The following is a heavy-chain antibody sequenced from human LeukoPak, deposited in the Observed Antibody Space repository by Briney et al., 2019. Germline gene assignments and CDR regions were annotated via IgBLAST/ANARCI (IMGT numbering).Heavy chain of an antibody. CDR3: ARAPGFSSGWWDY. CDR2: IYYIGMT. J-gene: IGHJ4*02. CDR1: GGSISSYY. V-gene: IGHV4-59*01. Sequence: SETLSLTCTVSGGSISSYYGSWIRQPPGKRPEWIGYIYYIGMTNYNPSLNSRVTISVETSKNQFSLKLSSVTAADTAVYYCARAPGFSSGWWDYWGRGALVTVSS. D-gene: IGHD6-19*01.